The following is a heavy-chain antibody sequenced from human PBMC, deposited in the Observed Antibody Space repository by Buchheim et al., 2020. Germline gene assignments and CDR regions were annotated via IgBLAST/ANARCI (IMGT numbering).Heavy chain of an antibody. CDR3: ARNYYFYGMDV. Sequence: QVQLQQWGAGLLKPSETLSLTCAVYGGSFSGYYWSWIRQPPGKGLEWIGEINHSGSTNYNPSLKSRVSMSLDNSKNQLSLNLNSVTAADTAVYYCARNYYFYGMDVWGQGTT. J-gene: IGHJ6*02. CDR1: GGSFSGYY. V-gene: IGHV4-34*01. CDR2: INHSGST.